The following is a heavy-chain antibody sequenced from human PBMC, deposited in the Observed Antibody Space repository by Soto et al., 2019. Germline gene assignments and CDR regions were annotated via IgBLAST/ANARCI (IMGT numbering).Heavy chain of an antibody. CDR3: AKEGVLMVYAIYYFDY. D-gene: IGHD2-8*01. V-gene: IGHV3-23*01. CDR1: GFTFSSYA. Sequence: GGSLRLSCAASGFTFSSYAMSWVRQAPGKGLEWVSAISGSGGSTYYADSVKGRFTISRDNSKNTLYLQMNSLRAEDTALFYCAKEGVLMVYAIYYFDYWGQGTLVTVSS. J-gene: IGHJ4*02. CDR2: ISGSGGST.